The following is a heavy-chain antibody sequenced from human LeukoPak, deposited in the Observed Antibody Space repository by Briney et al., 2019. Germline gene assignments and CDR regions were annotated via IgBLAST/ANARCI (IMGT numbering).Heavy chain of an antibody. V-gene: IGHV4-59*01. CDR1: GVSISSYY. CDR2: IYYSGST. CDR3: ARSRYIVVVPAAMLGPSRNWFDP. D-gene: IGHD2-2*01. J-gene: IGHJ5*02. Sequence: PSETLSLTCTVSGVSISSYYWSWIRQPPGKGLEWIGYIYYSGSTNYNPSLKSRVTISVDTSKNQFSLKLSSVTAADTAVYYCARSRYIVVVPAAMLGPSRNWFDPWGQGTLVTVSS.